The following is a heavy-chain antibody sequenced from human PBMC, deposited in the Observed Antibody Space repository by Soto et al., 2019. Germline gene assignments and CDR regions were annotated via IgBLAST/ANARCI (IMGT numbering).Heavy chain of an antibody. D-gene: IGHD1-26*01. CDR2: ISVYDGKT. Sequence: QVQLVQSGAEVKKPGASVKVSGKVSGYTFSNYGITWVRQAPGQGLEWMGWISVYDGKTAYAQKVQDRVTVTIDTSASTAYMELRSLRSDDTDVYYCARAVPYSVGARLDYWGQGTLGTVSS. V-gene: IGHV1-18*01. CDR3: ARAVPYSVGARLDY. CDR1: GYTFSNYG. J-gene: IGHJ4*02.